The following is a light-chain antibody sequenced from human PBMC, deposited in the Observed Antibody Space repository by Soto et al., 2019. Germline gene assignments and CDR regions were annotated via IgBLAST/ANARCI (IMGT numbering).Light chain of an antibody. J-gene: IGKJ4*01. CDR3: QQYNSDPLT. CDR2: KAS. V-gene: IGKV1-5*03. Sequence: DIKMTQSPSTLSAFVGDRVTITCRASRSISTWLAWYQQKPGKAPKLLIYKASTLESGLPSRFSGSGSGTEFTLTISSLQPDDFATYYCQQYNSDPLTFGGGTKVEIK. CDR1: RSISTW.